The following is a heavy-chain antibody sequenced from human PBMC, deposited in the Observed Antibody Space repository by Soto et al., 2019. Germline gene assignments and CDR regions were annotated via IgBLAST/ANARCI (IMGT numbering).Heavy chain of an antibody. J-gene: IGHJ4*02. CDR3: AREKTIFGVEAQVDY. CDR2: ISSSSSYI. Sequence: EVQLVESGGGLVKPGGSLRLSCAASGFTFSSYSMNWVRQARGKGLEWVSSISSSSSYIYYADSVKGRFTISRDNAKNSLYLQMNSLRAEDTAVYYCAREKTIFGVEAQVDYWGQGTLVTVSS. V-gene: IGHV3-21*01. D-gene: IGHD3-3*01. CDR1: GFTFSSYS.